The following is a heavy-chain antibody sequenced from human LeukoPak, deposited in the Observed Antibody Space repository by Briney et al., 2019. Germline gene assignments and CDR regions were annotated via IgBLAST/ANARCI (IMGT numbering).Heavy chain of an antibody. D-gene: IGHD1-26*01. Sequence: GGSLRLSCAASGFTFSSYAMTWIRQAPGKGVEWVSSISGSGGSTYYADSVKGRFTISRDNSRNMLFLQMNSLRADDTAVYYFAKDLVVGALDYWGQGTLVTVSS. CDR1: GFTFSSYA. V-gene: IGHV3-23*01. CDR3: AKDLVVGALDY. CDR2: ISGSGGST. J-gene: IGHJ4*02.